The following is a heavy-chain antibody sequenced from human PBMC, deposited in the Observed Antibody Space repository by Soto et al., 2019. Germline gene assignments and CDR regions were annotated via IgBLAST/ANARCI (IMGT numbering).Heavy chain of an antibody. J-gene: IGHJ4*02. V-gene: IGHV1-18*01. D-gene: IGHD3-10*01. CDR3: VRDVSVSSGSLGGY. CDR1: GYTFDSYG. CDR2: ISTYTGNT. Sequence: QVQLVQSGPELKKPGAAVRVSCKASGYTFDSYGLSWVRQAPGQGLEWMGWISTYTGNTDYPQRFQGRVTMDTDTSTSTAYLDLRSLTSDDKAVYYCVRDVSVSSGSLGGYWGQGTLVTVSS.